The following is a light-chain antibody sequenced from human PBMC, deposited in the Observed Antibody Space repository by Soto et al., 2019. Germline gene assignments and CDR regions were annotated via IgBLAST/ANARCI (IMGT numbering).Light chain of an antibody. Sequence: DIQMTQSPSSLSASVGDRVTITCRASQDINNYLNWYQQKPGQAPKLLIYDASNLEAGVPSRFSGGGSRTDFSFTISGRQPEDIATYYCHQYDNLPPTFGQGTRLEI. CDR2: DAS. J-gene: IGKJ5*01. CDR1: QDINNY. V-gene: IGKV1-33*01. CDR3: HQYDNLPPT.